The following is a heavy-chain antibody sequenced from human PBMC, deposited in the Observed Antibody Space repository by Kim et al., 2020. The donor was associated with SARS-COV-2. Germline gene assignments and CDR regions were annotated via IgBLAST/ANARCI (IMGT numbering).Heavy chain of an antibody. J-gene: IGHJ3*02. CDR1: GFTFGDYA. CDR2: IRSKAYGGTT. V-gene: IGHV3-49*03. Sequence: GGSLRLSCTASGFTFGDYAMSWFRQAPGKGLEWVGFIRSKAYGGTTEYAASVKGRFTISRDDSKSIAYLQMNSLKTEDTAVYYCTRDGYYDFWSGYSNDAFDIWGQGTMVTVSS. D-gene: IGHD3-3*01. CDR3: TRDGYYDFWSGYSNDAFDI.